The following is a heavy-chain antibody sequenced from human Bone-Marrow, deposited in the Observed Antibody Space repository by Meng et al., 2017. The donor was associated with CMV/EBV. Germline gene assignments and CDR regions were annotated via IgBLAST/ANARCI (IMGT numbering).Heavy chain of an antibody. D-gene: IGHD1-1*01. J-gene: IGHJ4*02. CDR1: GGSFSGYY. CDR3: ARGTRGGANWFVDY. Sequence: SETLSLTCAVYGGSFSGYYWSWIRQPPGKGLEWIGEINHSGSTNYNPSLKSRVTISVDTSKNQFYLKLSSVTAADTAVYYCARGTRGGANWFVDYWGQRTFVTVSS. V-gene: IGHV4-34*01. CDR2: INHSGST.